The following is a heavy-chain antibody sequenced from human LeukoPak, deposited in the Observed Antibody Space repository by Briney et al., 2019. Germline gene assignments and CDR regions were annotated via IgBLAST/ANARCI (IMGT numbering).Heavy chain of an antibody. J-gene: IGHJ4*02. D-gene: IGHD3-10*01. CDR1: GFTFSNYW. CDR3: ARDKKSGESSEIDY. V-gene: IGHV3-74*03. Sequence: GGSLRLSCAASGFTFSNYWVHWVRQAPGKGLVWVSRINRDGSTTKYADSVKGRFTVSRDNAKNTLNLQMNSLRAGDTAVYYCARDKKSGESSEIDYWGQGTLVTVSS. CDR2: INRDGSTT.